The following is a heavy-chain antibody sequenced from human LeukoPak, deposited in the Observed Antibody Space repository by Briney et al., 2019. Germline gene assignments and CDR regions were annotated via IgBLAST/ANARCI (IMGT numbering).Heavy chain of an antibody. J-gene: IGHJ4*02. V-gene: IGHV3-66*01. CDR1: GFTVSSNC. CDR3: ARGKIWSPVYFSY. CDR2: IYSGGST. D-gene: IGHD3-10*01. Sequence: GGSLRLSCAASGFTVSSNCMSWVRQAPGKGGEWVSVIYSGGSTYYADSVKGRFAISRDNSKNTLYLQMNSLRAEDTAVYYCARGKIWSPVYFSYWGQGILVTVSS.